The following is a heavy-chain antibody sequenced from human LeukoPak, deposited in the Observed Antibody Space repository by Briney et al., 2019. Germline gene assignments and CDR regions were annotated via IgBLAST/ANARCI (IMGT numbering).Heavy chain of an antibody. Sequence: SETLSLTCTVSGGSISSGDYYWSWIRQPPGKGLEGIGYIYYSGSTYYNPSLKSRVTISVDTSKNQFSLKLSSVTAADTAVYYCARDRFMAIDYWGQGTLVTVSS. V-gene: IGHV4-30-4*08. CDR2: IYYSGST. CDR1: GGSISSGDYY. CDR3: ARDRFMAIDY. J-gene: IGHJ4*02. D-gene: IGHD3-10*01.